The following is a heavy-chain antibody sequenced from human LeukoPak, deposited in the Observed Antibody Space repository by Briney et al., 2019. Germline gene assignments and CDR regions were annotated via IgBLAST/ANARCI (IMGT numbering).Heavy chain of an antibody. V-gene: IGHV3-74*01. CDR1: GFTFSSYW. Sequence: GGSLRLSCAASGFTFSSYWMHWVRQAPGKGLVWVSLIYIDGGSTAYADSVRGRFTISRDNAKNTVYLHMTSLTDEDTAVYFCARGMVDDYGSDVWGQGTTVTVSS. D-gene: IGHD2-15*01. CDR2: IYIDGGST. CDR3: ARGMVDDYGSDV. J-gene: IGHJ6*02.